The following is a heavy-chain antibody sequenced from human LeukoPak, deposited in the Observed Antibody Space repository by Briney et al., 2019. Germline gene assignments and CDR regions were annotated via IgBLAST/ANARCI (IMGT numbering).Heavy chain of an antibody. D-gene: IGHD1-26*01. V-gene: IGHV3-48*02. Sequence: GGSLRLSCAASGFTFSSYSMNWVRQAPGKGLEWVSYISSRSSTIYYADSVKGRFTISRDNAQNSLCLQMNSLRDEDTAVYYCASYSGSYSGVDYWGQGTLVTVSS. J-gene: IGHJ4*02. CDR3: ASYSGSYSGVDY. CDR1: GFTFSSYS. CDR2: ISSRSSTI.